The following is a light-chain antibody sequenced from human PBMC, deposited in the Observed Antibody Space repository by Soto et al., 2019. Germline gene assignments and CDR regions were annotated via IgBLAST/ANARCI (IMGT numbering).Light chain of an antibody. CDR2: GAS. Sequence: ENVLTQSPDTLSLSPGERATLSCRASQSVSSNLAWYQQKPGQAPRLLIYGASTRATGIPARFSGSGSGTEFTLTISSLQSEDFAVYYCQQYNNWPPLTFGGGTKVDIK. CDR3: QQYNNWPPLT. J-gene: IGKJ4*01. V-gene: IGKV3-15*01. CDR1: QSVSSN.